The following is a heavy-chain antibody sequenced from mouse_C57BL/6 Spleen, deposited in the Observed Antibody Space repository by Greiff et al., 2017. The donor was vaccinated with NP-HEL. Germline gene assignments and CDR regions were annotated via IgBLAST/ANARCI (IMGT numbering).Heavy chain of an antibody. V-gene: IGHV14-2*01. J-gene: IGHJ2*01. Sequence: VQLQQSGAELVKPGASVKLSCTASGFNIKDYYMHWVKQRTEQGLEWIGRIDPEDGETKYAPKCQGKATITADTSSNTAYLQLSSLTSEDTAVYYCARGNYFDYWGQGTTLTVSS. CDR3: ARGNYFDY. CDR2: IDPEDGET. CDR1: GFNIKDYY.